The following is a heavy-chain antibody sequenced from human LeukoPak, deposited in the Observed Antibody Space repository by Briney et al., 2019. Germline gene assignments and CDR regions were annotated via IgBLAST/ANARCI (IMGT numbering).Heavy chain of an antibody. CDR3: ANHAPGTDAFDI. D-gene: IGHD1-14*01. Sequence: GGSLRLSCAASGFTFSSYAMHWVRQAPGMGLEWVAVISNDGNDKYYADSVKGRFTISRDNSKNTLYLQMNSLRAEDTAIYYCANHAPGTDAFDIWGQGTMVTVSS. J-gene: IGHJ3*02. CDR1: GFTFSSYA. CDR2: ISNDGNDK. V-gene: IGHV3-30*04.